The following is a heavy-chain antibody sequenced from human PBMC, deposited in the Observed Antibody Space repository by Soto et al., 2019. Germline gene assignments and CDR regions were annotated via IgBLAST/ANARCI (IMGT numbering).Heavy chain of an antibody. J-gene: IGHJ4*02. CDR3: ARDLPYSSGYYFPDSD. D-gene: IGHD3-22*01. V-gene: IGHV1-18*04. CDR1: GYTFTSYG. Sequence: ASVKVSCKASGYTFTSYGISWVRQAPGQRLEWMGWISAYNGNTNYAQKLQGRVTMTTDTSTSTAYMELRSLRSDDTAVYYCARDLPYSSGYYFPDSDWGQGTLVTVSS. CDR2: ISAYNGNT.